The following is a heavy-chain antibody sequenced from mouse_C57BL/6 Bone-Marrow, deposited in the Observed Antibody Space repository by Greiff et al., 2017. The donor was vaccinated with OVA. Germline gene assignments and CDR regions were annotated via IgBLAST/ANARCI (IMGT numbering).Heavy chain of an antibody. CDR3: ARGGYFLDY. Sequence: VQLQQPGAELVRPGTSVKLSCKASGYTFTSYWMHWVKQRPGQGLEWIGVIDPSDSYTNYNQKFKGKATLTVDTSSSTAYMQLSSLTSEDSAVYYCARGGYFLDYWGQGTTLTVSS. D-gene: IGHD2-3*01. V-gene: IGHV1-59*01. J-gene: IGHJ2*01. CDR2: IDPSDSYT. CDR1: GYTFTSYW.